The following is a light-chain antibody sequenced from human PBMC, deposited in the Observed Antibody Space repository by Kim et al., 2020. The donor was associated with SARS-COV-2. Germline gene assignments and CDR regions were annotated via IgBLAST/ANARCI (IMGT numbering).Light chain of an antibody. J-gene: IGKJ1*01. Sequence: VSPGRRATLSRTAHQNSGSDLVWYQHKPGQSPRLLIYGASTRATGIPARFSGSGSGTEFTLTISSLQSEDFAVYYCQQYNNWPRTFGQGTKVDIK. V-gene: IGKV3-15*01. CDR2: GAS. CDR3: QQYNNWPRT. CDR1: QNSGSD.